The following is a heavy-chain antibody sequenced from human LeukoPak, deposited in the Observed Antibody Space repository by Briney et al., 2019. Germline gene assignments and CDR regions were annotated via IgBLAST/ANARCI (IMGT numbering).Heavy chain of an antibody. CDR3: ALSSSWYGGFFDY. D-gene: IGHD6-13*01. Sequence: GGSLRLSCAASGFTFSSCGMHWVRQAPGKGLEWVAVISYDGSNKYYADSVKGRFTISRDNSKNTLYLQMNSLRAEDTAVYYCALSSSWYGGFFDYWGQGTLVTVSS. V-gene: IGHV3-30*03. CDR1: GFTFSSCG. CDR2: ISYDGSNK. J-gene: IGHJ4*02.